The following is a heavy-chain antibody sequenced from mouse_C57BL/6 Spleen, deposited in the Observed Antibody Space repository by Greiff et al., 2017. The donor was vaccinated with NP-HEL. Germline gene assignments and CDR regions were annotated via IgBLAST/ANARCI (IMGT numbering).Heavy chain of an antibody. CDR1: GYTFTSYW. CDR2: IDPSDSYT. CDR3: ARYFKNYFDY. J-gene: IGHJ2*01. Sequence: QVHVKQPGAELVRPGTSVKLSCKASGYTFTSYWMHWVKQRPGQGLEWIGVIDPSDSYTNYNQKFKGKATLTVDTSSSTAYMQLSSLTSEDSAVYYCARYFKNYFDYWGQGTTLTVSS. V-gene: IGHV1-59*01.